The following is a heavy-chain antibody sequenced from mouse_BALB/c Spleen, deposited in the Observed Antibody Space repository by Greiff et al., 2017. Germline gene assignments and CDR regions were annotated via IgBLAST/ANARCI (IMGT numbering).Heavy chain of an antibody. J-gene: IGHJ4*01. CDR1: GYTFTSYV. CDR3: ARSVGTTYYYAMDY. V-gene: IGHV1-14*01. D-gene: IGHD2-14*01. CDR2: INPYNDGT. Sequence: EVQLQQSGPELVKPGASVKMSCKASGYTFTSYVMHWVKQKPGQGLEWIGYINPYNDGTKYNEKFKGKATLTSDKSSSTAYMELSSLTSEDSAVYYCARSVGTTYYYAMDYWGQGTSVTVSS.